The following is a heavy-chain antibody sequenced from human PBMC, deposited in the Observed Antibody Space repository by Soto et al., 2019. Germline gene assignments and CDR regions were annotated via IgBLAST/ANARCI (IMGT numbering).Heavy chain of an antibody. CDR1: GGTFSSYS. V-gene: IGHV1-69*13. D-gene: IGHD6-6*01. CDR2: IIPIFGTA. CDR3: AIEYSSSPPYYPIGY. Sequence: GASVKVSCKAFGGTFSSYSISWVRQAPGQGLEWMGGIIPIFGTANYAQKFQGRVTITADESTSTAYMELSSLRSEDTAVYYCAIEYSSSPPYYPIGYWGQGTLVTVSS. J-gene: IGHJ4*02.